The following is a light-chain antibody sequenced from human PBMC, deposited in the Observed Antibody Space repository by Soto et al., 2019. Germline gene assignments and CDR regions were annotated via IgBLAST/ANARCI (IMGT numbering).Light chain of an antibody. CDR3: QPYGSSPPRT. V-gene: IGKV3-20*01. CDR1: QSVSSIY. Sequence: EIVLTQTPGTLSLSPGERATLSCRASQSVSSIYLAWYQQKPGQAPRLLIYGASSRATGIPDRFSGSGSGTDFTLTISRLEPEDFAVYYCQPYGSSPPRTFGQGTKVEIK. J-gene: IGKJ1*01. CDR2: GAS.